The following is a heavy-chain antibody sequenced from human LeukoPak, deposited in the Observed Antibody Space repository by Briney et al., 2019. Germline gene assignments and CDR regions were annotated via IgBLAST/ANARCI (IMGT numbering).Heavy chain of an antibody. D-gene: IGHD5-18*01. Sequence: SETLSLTCAVYGGSFSGYYWSWIRQPPGKGLAWIGEINHSGSTNYNPSLKSRVTISVDTSKNQFSLKLSSVTAADTAVYYCARGRAMVLFDYWGQGTLVTVSS. V-gene: IGHV4-34*01. CDR2: INHSGST. CDR1: GGSFSGYY. CDR3: ARGRAMVLFDY. J-gene: IGHJ4*02.